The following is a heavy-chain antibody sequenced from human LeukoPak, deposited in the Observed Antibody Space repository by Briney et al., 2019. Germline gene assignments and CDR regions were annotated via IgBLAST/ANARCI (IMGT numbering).Heavy chain of an antibody. CDR1: GGSISSHY. J-gene: IGHJ4*02. V-gene: IGHV4-59*05. CDR3: ARQSTAMGTFDY. D-gene: IGHD5-18*01. CDR2: IYYSGNT. Sequence: SETLSLTCSVPGGSISSHYWSWIRQPPGKGLEWIGSIYYSGNTYYNPSLKSRVTISVDTSKNQFSLKLSSVTAADTAVYYCARQSTAMGTFDYWGQGTLVPVSS.